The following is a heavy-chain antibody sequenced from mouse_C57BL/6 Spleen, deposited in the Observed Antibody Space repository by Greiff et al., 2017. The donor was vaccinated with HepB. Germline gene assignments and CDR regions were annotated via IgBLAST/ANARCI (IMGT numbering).Heavy chain of an antibody. CDR2: IYPRSGNT. D-gene: IGHD1-1*01. J-gene: IGHJ1*03. Sequence: VQLQQSGAELARPGASVKLSCKASGYTFTSYGISWVKQRTGQGLEWIGEIYPRSGNTYYNEKFKGKATLTADKSSSTAYMELRSLTSEDSAVYVGARSDYYGSSCGYFDVWGTGTTVTVSS. CDR3: ARSDYYGSSCGYFDV. V-gene: IGHV1-81*01. CDR1: GYTFTSYG.